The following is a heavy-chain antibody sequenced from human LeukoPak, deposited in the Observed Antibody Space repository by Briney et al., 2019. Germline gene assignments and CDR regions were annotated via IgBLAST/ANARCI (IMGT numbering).Heavy chain of an antibody. CDR1: GFSFSNYA. CDR2: ISGSGGST. CDR3: AAAPPHKEEGY. Sequence: GGSLRLSCVASGFSFSNYAMTWVRQAPGKGLDWVSSISGSGGSTYSADSVRGRFTISRDNSKNTLYLQMNSLRAEDTAVYYCAAAPPHKEEGYWGQGTLVTVSS. V-gene: IGHV3-23*01. J-gene: IGHJ4*02.